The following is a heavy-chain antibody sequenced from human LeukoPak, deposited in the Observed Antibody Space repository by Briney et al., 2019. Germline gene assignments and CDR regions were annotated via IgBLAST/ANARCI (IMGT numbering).Heavy chain of an antibody. Sequence: ASVKVSCKASGGTFSSYAISWVRQAPGQGLEWMGRIIPILGIANYAQKFQGRVTITADKSTSTAYMELSSLRSEDTAVYYCARSGSSLVDCWGQGTLVTVSS. D-gene: IGHD1-26*01. CDR3: ARSGSSLVDC. CDR2: IIPILGIA. J-gene: IGHJ4*02. V-gene: IGHV1-69*04. CDR1: GGTFSSYA.